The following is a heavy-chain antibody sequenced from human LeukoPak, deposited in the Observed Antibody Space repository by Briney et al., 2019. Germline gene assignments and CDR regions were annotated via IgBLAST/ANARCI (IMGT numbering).Heavy chain of an antibody. Sequence: GESLKISCKGSGYSFTTYWIGWVRQMPGKGLEWMGIIYPGDSDTRHSPSFQGQVTISANKSISTAYLQWSSLKASDTAMYYCARTMVRGVVDAAFDIWGQGTMVTVSS. CDR2: IYPGDSDT. CDR1: GYSFTTYW. V-gene: IGHV5-51*01. D-gene: IGHD3-10*01. CDR3: ARTMVRGVVDAAFDI. J-gene: IGHJ3*02.